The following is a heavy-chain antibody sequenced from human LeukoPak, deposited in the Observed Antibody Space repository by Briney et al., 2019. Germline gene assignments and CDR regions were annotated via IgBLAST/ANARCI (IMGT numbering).Heavy chain of an antibody. CDR3: AKDSCSGGSCYFTDAFDI. V-gene: IGHV3-9*01. D-gene: IGHD2-15*01. CDR1: GFTFDDYA. CDR2: ISWNRGSI. J-gene: IGHJ3*02. Sequence: PGRSLRLSCAASGFTFDDYAMHWVRQPPGKGLEWVSGISWNRGSIAYADSVKGRFTISRDNAKNSLYLQMNSLRAEDTALYYCAKDSCSGGSCYFTDAFDIWGQGTRVTVSS.